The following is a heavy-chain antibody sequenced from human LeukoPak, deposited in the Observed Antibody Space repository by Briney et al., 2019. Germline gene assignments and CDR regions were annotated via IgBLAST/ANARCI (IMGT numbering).Heavy chain of an antibody. Sequence: GGSLRLSGAASGFIFSTYIMSWVRQAPGKGLEWVSYISGSSSYIYYADSVKGRFTISRDNAKNSLYLQMNSLRAEDTAVYYCARDGLNYYDSSGYYLAAFDIWGQGTMVTVSS. J-gene: IGHJ3*02. CDR2: ISGSSSYI. D-gene: IGHD3-22*01. CDR1: GFIFSTYI. V-gene: IGHV3-21*01. CDR3: ARDGLNYYDSSGYYLAAFDI.